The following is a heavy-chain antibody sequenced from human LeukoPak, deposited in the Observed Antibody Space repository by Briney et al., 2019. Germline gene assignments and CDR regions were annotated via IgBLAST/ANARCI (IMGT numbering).Heavy chain of an antibody. CDR1: GGSGSSGSYY. Sequence: SETLSLTCTGSGGSGSSGSYYWSWIRQPAGKGLEWIGRMFTPGTINNNPSLKSRVIISPVTSENQFSLKLSSVTAADTAVYYCARTTMVRGTYYMDVWGKGNTVTISS. V-gene: IGHV4-61*02. J-gene: IGHJ6*03. D-gene: IGHD3-10*01. CDR3: ARTTMVRGTYYMDV. CDR2: MFTPGTI.